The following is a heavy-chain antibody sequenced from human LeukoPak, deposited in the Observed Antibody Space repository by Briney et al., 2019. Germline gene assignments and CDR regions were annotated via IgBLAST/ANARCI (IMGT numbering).Heavy chain of an antibody. CDR2: INPNSGGT. V-gene: IGHV1-2*02. Sequence: ASVKVSCKASGYTFTSYDINWVRQATGQGLEWMGWINPNSGGTNYAQKFQGRVTMTRDTSISTAYMELSRLRSDDTAVYYCARDLYYDFWSGSKRYNWFDPWGQGTLVTVSS. CDR3: ARDLYYDFWSGSKRYNWFDP. J-gene: IGHJ5*02. D-gene: IGHD3-3*01. CDR1: GYTFTSYD.